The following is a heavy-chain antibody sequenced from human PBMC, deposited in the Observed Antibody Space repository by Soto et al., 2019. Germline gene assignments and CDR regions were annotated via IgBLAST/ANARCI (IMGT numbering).Heavy chain of an antibody. CDR2: IYYSGST. V-gene: IGHV4-39*01. Sequence: QLQLQESGPGLVKPSETLSLTCTVSGGSISSSSYYWGWIRQPPGKGLEWIGSIYYSGSTYYNPSLKCRITIPVGTSKHLSSLKRSSLPAAAPAVYYGPRHDGHSGSLIGYWGQGPLVTVSS. D-gene: IGHD1-26*01. CDR3: PRHDGHSGSLIGY. CDR1: GGSISSSSYY. J-gene: IGHJ4*02.